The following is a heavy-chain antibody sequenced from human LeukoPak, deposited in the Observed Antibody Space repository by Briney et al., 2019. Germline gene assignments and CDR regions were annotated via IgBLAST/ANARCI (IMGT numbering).Heavy chain of an antibody. CDR3: ARFDYGLGY. V-gene: IGHV4-59*01. CDR1: GGSISSYY. J-gene: IGHJ4*02. CDR2: IYYSGST. D-gene: IGHD4-17*01. Sequence: PSETLSLTCTVSGGSISSYYWSWIRQPPGKGLEWIGYIYYSGSTNYNPSLKSRVTISVDTSKNQFSLKLSSVTAADTAVYYCARFDYGLGYWGQGTLVTVSS.